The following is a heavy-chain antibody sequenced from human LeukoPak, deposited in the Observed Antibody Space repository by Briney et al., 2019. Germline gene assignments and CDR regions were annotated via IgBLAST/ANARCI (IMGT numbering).Heavy chain of an antibody. Sequence: SETLSLTCAVYGGSFSGYYWSWIRQPPGKGLEWIGEINHSGSTNYNPTLKSRVTISVDTSKNQFSLQLSSVTAADTAVYYCARDPYGDYVFDPWGQGTLVTVSS. CDR3: ARDPYGDYVFDP. CDR1: GGSFSGYY. V-gene: IGHV4-34*01. CDR2: INHSGST. J-gene: IGHJ5*02. D-gene: IGHD4-17*01.